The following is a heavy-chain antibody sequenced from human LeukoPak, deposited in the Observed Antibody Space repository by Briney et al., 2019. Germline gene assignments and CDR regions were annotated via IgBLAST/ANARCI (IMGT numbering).Heavy chain of an antibody. CDR2: IYTSGST. V-gene: IGHV4-61*02. CDR1: GGSISSGSYY. Sequence: TSQTMSLTCTVSGGSISSGSYYWSWIRQPARKGLEWIGRIYTSGSTNYNPSLKSRVTISVDTSKNQFSLKLSSVTAADTAVYYCAKARGYCSSTSCCATTVTTTQDYFDYWGQGTLVTVSS. D-gene: IGHD2-2*01. J-gene: IGHJ4*02. CDR3: AKARGYCSSTSCCATTVTTTQDYFDY.